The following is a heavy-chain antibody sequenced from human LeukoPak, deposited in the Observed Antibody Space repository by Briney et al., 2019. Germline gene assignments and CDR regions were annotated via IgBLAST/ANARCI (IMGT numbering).Heavy chain of an antibody. J-gene: IGHJ4*02. CDR2: INHSGST. Sequence: SETLSLTCAVYGGSFSGYYWSWIRQPPGKGLEWIGEINHSGSTNYNPSLKSRVTISVDTSKNQFSLKLSSVTAADTAVYYCARKYYDISGFDYWGQGTLVTVSS. CDR3: ARKYYDISGFDY. CDR1: GGSFSGYY. D-gene: IGHD3-9*01. V-gene: IGHV4-34*01.